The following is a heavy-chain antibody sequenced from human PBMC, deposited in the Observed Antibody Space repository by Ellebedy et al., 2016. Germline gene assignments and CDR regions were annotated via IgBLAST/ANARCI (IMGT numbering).Heavy chain of an antibody. CDR3: ARTQYSGYDRRAFFDY. Sequence: ASVKVSXXASECSFTDYFIHWVRQAPGQGLEWMGWINPNSGGTMSSQKFQGRVTMTRDTSISTAYMELSRLRYDDTAVYYCARTQYSGYDRRAFFDYWGQGTLVTVSS. J-gene: IGHJ4*02. V-gene: IGHV1-2*02. CDR1: ECSFTDYF. D-gene: IGHD5-12*01. CDR2: INPNSGGT.